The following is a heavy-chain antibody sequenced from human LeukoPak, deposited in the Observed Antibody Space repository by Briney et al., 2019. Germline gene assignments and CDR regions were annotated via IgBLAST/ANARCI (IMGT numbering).Heavy chain of an antibody. D-gene: IGHD5-24*01. CDR2: IHPSGSP. J-gene: IGHJ4*01. CDR1: GGSFNGFY. CDR3: ARGLDSYKCGNY. Sequence: PSETLSPTCGVYGGSFNGFYLTWIRQPPGKGLEWIGEIHPSGSPYYNPSLKSRVTISVDTSKNQFSLTMNSLTAADAAIYYCARGLDSYKCGNYWGQGTLATAST. V-gene: IGHV4-34*01.